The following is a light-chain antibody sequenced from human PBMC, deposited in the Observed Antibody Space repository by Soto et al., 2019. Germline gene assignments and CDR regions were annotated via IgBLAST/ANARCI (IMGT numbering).Light chain of an antibody. CDR2: DVT. CDR3: NSYTTSSTHI. Sequence: QSVLTQPASVSGSPGQSITISCTGTASDIGAYNYVSWYQQHPGKAPKLLIYDVTNRPSGVSNRFSGSKSGHTASLTISGLQTEDEAYYYCNSYTTSSTHIFGGGTKVTVL. V-gene: IGLV2-14*01. CDR1: ASDIGAYNY. J-gene: IGLJ2*01.